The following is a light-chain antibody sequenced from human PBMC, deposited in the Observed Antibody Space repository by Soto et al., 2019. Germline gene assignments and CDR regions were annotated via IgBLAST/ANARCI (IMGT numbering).Light chain of an antibody. Sequence: DVVMTQSPDSLAVSLGERATINCKSSQSILHSPTHNNYLAWYQKKPGQPPKLLIYWASSRESGVPDRFSGSGSGTDFTLTINSLQAEDAAVYYCHQYLSLPRTFGQGTKVEIK. CDR1: QSILHSPTHNNY. V-gene: IGKV4-1*01. CDR2: WAS. J-gene: IGKJ1*01. CDR3: HQYLSLPRT.